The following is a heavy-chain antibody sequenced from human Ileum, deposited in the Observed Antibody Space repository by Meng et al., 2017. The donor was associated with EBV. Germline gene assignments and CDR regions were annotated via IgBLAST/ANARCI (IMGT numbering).Heavy chain of an antibody. CDR2: IYRGGGT. Sequence: VALREWGPGLVKPSGTLSLTCAVSGGSISSSDWWSWVRQPPGKGLEWIGEIYRGGGTNYNASLKSRVTISVDTSKNHFSLKLNSVTAADTAVYYCARVRVIPAAIGFDYWGQGTLVTVSS. CDR3: ARVRVIPAAIGFDY. V-gene: IGHV4-4*02. J-gene: IGHJ4*02. CDR1: GGSISSSDW. D-gene: IGHD2-2*02.